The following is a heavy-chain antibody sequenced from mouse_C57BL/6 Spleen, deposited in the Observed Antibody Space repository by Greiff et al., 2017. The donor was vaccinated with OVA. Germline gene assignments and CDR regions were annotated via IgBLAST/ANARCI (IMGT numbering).Heavy chain of an antibody. CDR3: TSSTMVTTEFAY. CDR1: GYTFTSYW. Sequence: EVQLMESGTVLARPGASVKMSCKTSGYTFTSYWMHWVKQRPGQGLEWIGAIYPGNSDTSYNQKFKGKAKLTAVTSASTAYMELSSLTNEDSAVYYCTSSTMVTTEFAYWGQGTLVTVSA. CDR2: IYPGNSDT. D-gene: IGHD2-2*01. V-gene: IGHV1-5*01. J-gene: IGHJ3*01.